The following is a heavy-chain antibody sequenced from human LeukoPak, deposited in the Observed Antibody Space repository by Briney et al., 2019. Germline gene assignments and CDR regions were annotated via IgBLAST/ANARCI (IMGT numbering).Heavy chain of an antibody. CDR3: AILDGSS. CDR1: GFTFSSYS. V-gene: IGHV3-48*04. CDR2: ITFSSSII. J-gene: IGHJ4*02. Sequence: GGSLRLSCAASGFTFSSYSMNWVRQAPGKGLEWVSYITFSSSIIYYADSVKGRFTISRDNAKNSLYLQMNSLRVEDTAVYYCAILDGSSWGQGSLVTVSS. D-gene: IGHD3/OR15-3a*01.